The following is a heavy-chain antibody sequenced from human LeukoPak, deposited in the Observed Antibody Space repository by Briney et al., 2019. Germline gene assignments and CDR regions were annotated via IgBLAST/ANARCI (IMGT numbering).Heavy chain of an antibody. Sequence: SETLSLTCTVSGYSISGGYFWGWVRQAPGKGLEWIGSIYQRATVHYNPSLKSRVTISLDTSKNHFSLNLRSLQASDTAVYYCARAFCVGECFVLHIFFDSWGQGTLVTVSS. V-gene: IGHV4-38-2*02. CDR3: ARAFCVGECFVLHIFFDS. CDR2: IYQRATV. J-gene: IGHJ4*02. D-gene: IGHD2-21*01. CDR1: GYSISGGYF.